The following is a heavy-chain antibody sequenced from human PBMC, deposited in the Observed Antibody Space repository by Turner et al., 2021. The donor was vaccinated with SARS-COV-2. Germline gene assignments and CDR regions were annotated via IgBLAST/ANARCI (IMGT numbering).Heavy chain of an antibody. V-gene: IGHV3-23*01. J-gene: IGHJ5*02. D-gene: IGHD3-3*01. CDR3: AKDRFFGVEQANWFDP. CDR1: GFTFSSYA. CDR2: ISGSGGST. Sequence: DVPLLESGGGLVQPGGSLRLSCAASGFTFSSYAMTGVRQERGKGLEWDTAISGSGGSTYDADSVKGRFTITRDNSKNTRYLQMNSLRAEDTAVYYCAKDRFFGVEQANWFDPWGQGTLVTVSS.